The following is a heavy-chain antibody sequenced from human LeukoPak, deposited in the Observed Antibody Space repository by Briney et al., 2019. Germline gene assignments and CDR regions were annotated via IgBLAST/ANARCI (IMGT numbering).Heavy chain of an antibody. CDR2: IYYSGST. CDR3: ARDQAGYYYYMDV. J-gene: IGHJ6*03. Sequence: PSETLSLTCTVSGGSISSYYWSWIRQPPGKGLEWIGYIYYSGSTNYNPSLKSRVTISVDTSKNQFSLKLSSVTAADTAVYYCARDQAGYYYYMDVWGKGTTVTVSS. CDR1: GGSISSYY. V-gene: IGHV4-59*01.